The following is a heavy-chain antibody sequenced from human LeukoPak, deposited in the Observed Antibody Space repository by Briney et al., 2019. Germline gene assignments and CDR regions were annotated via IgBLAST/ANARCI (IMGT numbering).Heavy chain of an antibody. CDR2: ISYDGSNK. CDR1: GFTFSSYA. D-gene: IGHD3-22*01. CDR3: AREPRITMIVVVIGDAFDI. V-gene: IGHV3-30-3*01. J-gene: IGHJ3*02. Sequence: QAGGSLRLSCAASGFTFSSYAMHWVRQAPGKGLEWVAVISYDGSNKYYADSVKGRFTISRDNSKNTLYLQMNSLRAEDTAVYYCAREPRITMIVVVIGDAFDIWGQGTMVTVSS.